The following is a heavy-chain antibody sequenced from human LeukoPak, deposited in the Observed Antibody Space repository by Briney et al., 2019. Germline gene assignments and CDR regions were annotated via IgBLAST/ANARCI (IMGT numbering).Heavy chain of an antibody. D-gene: IGHD6-19*01. CDR2: FDPEDGET. CDR3: ASYMYSSGWYWVNDAFDI. J-gene: IGHJ3*02. CDR1: GYTLTELS. Sequence: ASVKVSCKVSGYTLTELSMHWVRQAPGKGLEWMGGFDPEDGETIYAQKFQGRVTMTEDTSTDTSYMEVSSLRSEDTAVYYCASYMYSSGWYWVNDAFDIWGQGTMVTVSS. V-gene: IGHV1-24*01.